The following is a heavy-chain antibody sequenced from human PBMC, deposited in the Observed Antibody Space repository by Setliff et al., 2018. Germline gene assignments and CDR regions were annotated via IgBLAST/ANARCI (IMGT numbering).Heavy chain of an antibody. J-gene: IGHJ4*02. CDR3: AREGRWDYNYPIY. CDR1: DDSFYSDYCF. D-gene: IGHD5-12*01. Sequence: PSETLSLTCSVSDDSFYSDYCFWGWIRQPPGKGLEWIATISSSGATNYNSSLKSRVTLSRDVAKRQFALNLRSVTAVDTAVYYCAREGRWDYNYPIYWGQGILVTVSS. CDR2: ISSSGAT. V-gene: IGHV4-39*01.